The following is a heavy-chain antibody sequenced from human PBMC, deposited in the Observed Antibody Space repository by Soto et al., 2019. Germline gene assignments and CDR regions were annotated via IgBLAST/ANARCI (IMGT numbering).Heavy chain of an antibody. J-gene: IGHJ4*02. D-gene: IGHD3-10*01. Sequence: GGSLRLSCAASGFTFSSYAMSWVRQAPGKGLEWVSAISGSGGSTYYADSVKGRFTISRDNSKNTLYLQMNSLRAEDTAVYYCAKDPYGAVALWFGENYWGQGTLVTVSS. CDR1: GFTFSSYA. CDR2: ISGSGGST. CDR3: AKDPYGAVALWFGENY. V-gene: IGHV3-23*01.